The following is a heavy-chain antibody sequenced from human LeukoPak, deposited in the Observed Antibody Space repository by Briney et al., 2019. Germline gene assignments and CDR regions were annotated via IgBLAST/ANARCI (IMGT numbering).Heavy chain of an antibody. Sequence: SETLSLTCTVSGGSISSYYWTWLRQPPGKGLEWIGYFYYSGSTNYNPSLKSRVTISVDTSQNQFSLKLSSVTAADTAVYYCARVPARQSGGMDVWGQGTTVTVSS. V-gene: IGHV4-59*01. CDR3: ARVPARQSGGMDV. CDR2: FYYSGST. J-gene: IGHJ6*02. CDR1: GGSISSYY. D-gene: IGHD2-2*01.